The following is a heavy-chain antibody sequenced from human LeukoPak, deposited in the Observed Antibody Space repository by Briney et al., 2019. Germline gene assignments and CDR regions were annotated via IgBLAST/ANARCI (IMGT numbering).Heavy chain of an antibody. CDR3: ARDELRGPIYGTTFDY. J-gene: IGHJ4*02. CDR1: GFTFDDYG. Sequence: GGSLRLSCAASGFTFDDYGMSWVRQAPGKGLEWVSGINWNGGSTGYADSVKGRFTISRDNAKNSLYLQMNSLRAEDTALYYCARDELRGPIYGTTFDYWGQGTLVTVSS. CDR2: INWNGGST. D-gene: IGHD1-14*01. V-gene: IGHV3-20*04.